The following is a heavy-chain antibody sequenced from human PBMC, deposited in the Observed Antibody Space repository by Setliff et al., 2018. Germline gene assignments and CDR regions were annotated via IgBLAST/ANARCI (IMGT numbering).Heavy chain of an antibody. CDR1: AFTFSRYS. D-gene: IGHD3-16*01. V-gene: IGHV3-21*04. J-gene: IGHJ4*02. Sequence: GSLRLSCVASAFTFSRYSMNWVRQAPGKGLEWVSSISSSGSFEFYADSVKGRFTISRDNANNTLYLQMNGLRAEDTAIYYCAGDPPGPHLVYTYWGQGALVTVSS. CDR2: ISSSGSFE. CDR3: AGDPPGPHLVYTY.